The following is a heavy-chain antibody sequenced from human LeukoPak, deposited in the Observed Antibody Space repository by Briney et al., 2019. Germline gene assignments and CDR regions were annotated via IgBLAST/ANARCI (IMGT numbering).Heavy chain of an antibody. J-gene: IGHJ5*02. D-gene: IGHD1-1*01. V-gene: IGHV4-4*07. CDR3: ARDTGRTASFLNCFDP. CDR2: IYTSGST. Sequence: PSETLSLTCTVSGGSISSYYWSWIRQPAGKGLEWIGRIYTSGSTNYNPSLKSRVTISVDKSKNQFSLKLSSVTAADTAVYYCARDTGRTASFLNCFDPWGQGTLVTVSS. CDR1: GGSISSYY.